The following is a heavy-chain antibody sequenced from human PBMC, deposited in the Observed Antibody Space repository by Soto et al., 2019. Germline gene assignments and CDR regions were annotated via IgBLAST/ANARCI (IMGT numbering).Heavy chain of an antibody. CDR1: GYTLTSYY. D-gene: IGHD3-3*01. V-gene: IGHV1-46*01. CDR2: INPSGGST. J-gene: IGHJ6*02. Sequence: GASVKVSCKASGYTLTSYYMHWVRQAPGQGLEWMGIINPSGGSTSYAQKFQGRVTMTRDTSTSTVYMELSSLRSEDTAVYYCARDELLRFLEWLSWGYYGMDVWGQGTTVTVSS. CDR3: ARDELLRFLEWLSWGYYGMDV.